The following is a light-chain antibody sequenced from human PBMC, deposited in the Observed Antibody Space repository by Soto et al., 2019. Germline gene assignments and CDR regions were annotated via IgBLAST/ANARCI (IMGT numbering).Light chain of an antibody. Sequence: DIQMTQSPSTLSASVGDRVTITCLASQSISSWLAWYQQKPGKAPKLLIYKASTLQSGVPSRFSRSGSGTEFTLAISSLQPDDFASYYCQQYNDNWTFGQGTKVAIK. CDR1: QSISSW. V-gene: IGKV1-5*03. CDR3: QQYNDNWT. CDR2: KAS. J-gene: IGKJ1*01.